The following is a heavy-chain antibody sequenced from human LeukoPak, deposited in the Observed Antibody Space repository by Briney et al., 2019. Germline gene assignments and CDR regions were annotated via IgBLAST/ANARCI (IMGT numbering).Heavy chain of an antibody. Sequence: QPGGSLRLSCATSGFTSSRLGMQWVRQAPGKGLEWVAVIHNDGTMGQYADSVKGRFTISKDFSRNTLHLQMHSLRDDDTAVYYCAKEGDEFRGYLDVWGKGTTVTVSS. D-gene: IGHD5-12*01. J-gene: IGHJ6*04. CDR2: IHNDGTMG. CDR1: GFTSSRLG. CDR3: AKEGDEFRGYLDV. V-gene: IGHV3-30*02.